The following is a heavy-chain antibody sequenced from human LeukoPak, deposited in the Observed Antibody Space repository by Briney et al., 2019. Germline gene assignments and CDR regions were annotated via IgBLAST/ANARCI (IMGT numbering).Heavy chain of an antibody. CDR3: ARDRYDSSGYYPTYDAFDI. V-gene: IGHV3-11*01. D-gene: IGHD3-22*01. Sequence: GGSLRLSCVASGFTFSGNAMSWVRQTPGKGLEWVSYISSSGSTIYYADSVKGRFTISRDNAKNSLYLQMNSLRAEDTAVYYCARDRYDSSGYYPTYDAFDIWGQGTMVTVSS. CDR1: GFTFSGNA. J-gene: IGHJ3*02. CDR2: ISSSGSTI.